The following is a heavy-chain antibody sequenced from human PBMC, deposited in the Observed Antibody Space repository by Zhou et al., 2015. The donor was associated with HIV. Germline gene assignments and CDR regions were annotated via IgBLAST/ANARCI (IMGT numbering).Heavy chain of an antibody. J-gene: IGHJ4*02. V-gene: IGHV1-69*01. CDR1: GGSFKTYS. CDR3: ARDRSVDYGWDDRPPAR. CDR2: IIPIFDAA. D-gene: IGHD4/OR15-4a*01. Sequence: QVQLVQSGPEVKKPGSSVTVSCKASGGSFKTYSFSWVRQAPGQGLQWMGGIIPIFDAANYAPIFRGRVTITADEATSTVYLEVDSLTSEDTAVYFCARDRSVDYGWDDRPPARWGQGTLVTVSS.